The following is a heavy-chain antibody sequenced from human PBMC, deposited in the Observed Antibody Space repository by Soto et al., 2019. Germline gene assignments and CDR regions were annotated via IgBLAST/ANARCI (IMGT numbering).Heavy chain of an antibody. D-gene: IGHD1-26*01. J-gene: IGHJ6*02. CDR2: ISYDGSNK. CDR3: AKDVVVGATTGLGEYYDYYGMDV. CDR1: GVTFSSYG. Sequence: QVQLVESGGGVVQPGRSLRLSCAASGVTFSSYGMHWVRQAPGKGLEWVAVISYDGSNKYYADSVKGRFTISRDNSKNTLDLKMNSLGAEDPAVFYCAKDVVVGATTGLGEYYDYYGMDVWGQGTTVTVSS. V-gene: IGHV3-30*18.